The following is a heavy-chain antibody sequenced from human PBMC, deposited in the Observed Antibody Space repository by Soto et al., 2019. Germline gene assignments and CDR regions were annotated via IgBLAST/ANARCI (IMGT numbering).Heavy chain of an antibody. J-gene: IGHJ4*02. D-gene: IGHD2-15*01. CDR3: ARDGWVVVAGLDY. V-gene: IGHV3-33*01. Sequence: QVQLVESGGGVVQPGRSVRLSCAASGFTFSTYGMHWVRQAPGKGLEWVAGMWYDGSNKYYADSVKGRFTISRDNSKNTLYLQMNSLRAEDTAVYYCARDGWVVVAGLDYWGQGTLVTVSS. CDR1: GFTFSTYG. CDR2: MWYDGSNK.